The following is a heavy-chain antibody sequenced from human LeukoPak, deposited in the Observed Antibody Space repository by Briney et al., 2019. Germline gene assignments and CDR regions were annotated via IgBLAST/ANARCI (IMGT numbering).Heavy chain of an antibody. CDR2: ISENGRT. V-gene: IGHV4-39*02. CDR1: GGSISTSSYY. Sequence: PSETLSLTCTVSGGSISTSSYYWGWIRQPPGKGLEWIGSISENGRTYYNPSLKSRVIISVDTSKKHFSLKLSSVTAADTAVYYCARHCTGDICAAYYFYYYMDVWSKGTTVTVSS. J-gene: IGHJ6*03. D-gene: IGHD2-8*02. CDR3: ARHCTGDICAAYYFYYYMDV.